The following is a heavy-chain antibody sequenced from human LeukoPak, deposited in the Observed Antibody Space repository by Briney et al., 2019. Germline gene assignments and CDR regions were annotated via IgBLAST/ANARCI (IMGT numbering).Heavy chain of an antibody. Sequence: GASVKVSCKASGYTFTSYDINWVRQATGQGLEWMGWMSPNSGNTGYAQKFQGRVTMTRNTSISTAYMELSSLRSEDTAVYYCAILPPHYYDKHYYGMDVWGQGTTVTVSS. CDR3: AILPPHYYDKHYYGMDV. CDR1: GYTFTSYD. V-gene: IGHV1-8*01. CDR2: MSPNSGNT. D-gene: IGHD3-22*01. J-gene: IGHJ6*02.